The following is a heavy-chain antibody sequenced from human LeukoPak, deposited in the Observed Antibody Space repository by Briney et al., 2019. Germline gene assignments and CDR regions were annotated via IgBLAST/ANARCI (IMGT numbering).Heavy chain of an antibody. CDR2: INPNSGGT. Sequence: ASVKVSCKASGYTFTVYYMHWVRQAPGQGLEWMGRINPNSGGTNYAQKFQGRVTMTRDTSISTAYMELSRLRSDDTAVYYCAREERLAEHDAFDIWGQGTMVTVSS. CDR1: GYTFTVYY. CDR3: AREERLAEHDAFDI. V-gene: IGHV1-2*06. J-gene: IGHJ3*02. D-gene: IGHD3-3*01.